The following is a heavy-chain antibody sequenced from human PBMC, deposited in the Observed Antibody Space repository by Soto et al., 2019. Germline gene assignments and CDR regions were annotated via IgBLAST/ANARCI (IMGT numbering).Heavy chain of an antibody. CDR1: GFTFSSYA. V-gene: IGHV3-30-3*01. CDR2: ISYDGSNK. D-gene: IGHD2-15*01. CDR3: ARDGCSGSNCLNWFDP. J-gene: IGHJ5*02. Sequence: GGSLRLSCAASGFTFSSYAMHWVRQAPGKGLEWVAVISYDGSNKYYADSVKGRFTISRDNSKNSLYLQMNSLRAEDTAVYYCARDGCSGSNCLNWFDPWGQGTLVTVSS.